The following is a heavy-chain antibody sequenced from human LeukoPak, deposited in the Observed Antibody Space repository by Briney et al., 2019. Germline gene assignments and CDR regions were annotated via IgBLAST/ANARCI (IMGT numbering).Heavy chain of an antibody. Sequence: PGGSLRLSCAASGFTFSSYAMHWVRQAPGKGLEWVAVISYDGSNKYYADSVKGRFTISRDNSKNTLYLQMNSLRAEDTAVYYCARDIEQWLVRGFFDYWGQGTLVTVSS. V-gene: IGHV3-30-3*01. CDR2: ISYDGSNK. J-gene: IGHJ4*02. D-gene: IGHD6-19*01. CDR3: ARDIEQWLVRGFFDY. CDR1: GFTFSSYA.